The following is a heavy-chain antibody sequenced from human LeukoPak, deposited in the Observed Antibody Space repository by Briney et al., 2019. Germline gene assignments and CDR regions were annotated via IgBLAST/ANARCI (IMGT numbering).Heavy chain of an antibody. D-gene: IGHD2-2*02. CDR1: GGSISSSSYY. CDR3: EIGIVVVPAAIRWFDP. CDR2: IYYSGST. Sequence: PSETLSLTCTVSGGSISSSSYYWGWIRQPPGKGLEWVGSIYYSGSTYYNPSLKSRVTISVDTSKNQFSLKLSSVTAADTALYYCEIGIVVVPAAIRWFDPWGHGTLVTVSS. V-gene: IGHV4-39*01. J-gene: IGHJ5*02.